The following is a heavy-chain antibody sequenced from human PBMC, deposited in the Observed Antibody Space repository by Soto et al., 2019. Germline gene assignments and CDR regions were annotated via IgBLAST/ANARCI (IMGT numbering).Heavy chain of an antibody. CDR2: INHSGST. Sequence: PSETLSLTCAVYGGSFSGYYWSWIRQPPGKGLEWIGEINHSGSTNYNPSLKSRVTISVDTSKNQFSLKLSSVTAADTAVYYCARDRLRITMVRGVPWFDPWGQGTLVTVSS. D-gene: IGHD3-10*01. V-gene: IGHV4-34*01. CDR1: GGSFSGYY. CDR3: ARDRLRITMVRGVPWFDP. J-gene: IGHJ5*02.